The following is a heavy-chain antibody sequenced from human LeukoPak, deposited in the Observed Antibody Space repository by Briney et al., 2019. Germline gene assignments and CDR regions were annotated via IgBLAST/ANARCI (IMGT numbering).Heavy chain of an antibody. D-gene: IGHD3-3*01. V-gene: IGHV3-30*02. CDR3: AKDSDVWSGYFDY. J-gene: IGHJ4*02. Sequence: GGSLRLSCAASGFTFSSYAMSWVRQAPGKGLEWVAFIRYDETNKYYADSVKGRFTITRDNSKNTLYLQMNNLRAEDTAVYSCAKDSDVWSGYFDYWGQGTLVTVSS. CDR2: IRYDETNK. CDR1: GFTFSSYA.